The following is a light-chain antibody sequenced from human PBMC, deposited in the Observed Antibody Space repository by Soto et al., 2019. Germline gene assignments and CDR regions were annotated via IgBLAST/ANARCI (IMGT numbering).Light chain of an antibody. J-gene: IGKJ1*01. CDR2: GAS. Sequence: EIVMTQSPATLSVSPGERATLSCRASQSITRNLAWYQQSPGQAPRLLIYGASTRATGIPARFSGSGSGTEFTFTINSLQSEDFAVYYCQQYNNWPMWTFGQGTKV. CDR1: QSITRN. CDR3: QQYNNWPMWT. V-gene: IGKV3-15*01.